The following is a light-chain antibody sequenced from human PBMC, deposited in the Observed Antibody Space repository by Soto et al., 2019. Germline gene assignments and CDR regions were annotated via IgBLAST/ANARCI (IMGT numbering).Light chain of an antibody. J-gene: IGLJ3*02. CDR3: ATWEDNLTARV. CDR2: EGF. V-gene: IGLV2-23*01. CDR1: SSDVGGSGL. Sequence: QSALTQPASLSGSPGQSITISCTGTSSDVGGSGLVSWYQFHPGKAPKLLIFEGFKRPSGISNRFSGSKSGSTASLTISGLQAEDEADYYCATWEDNLTARVFGGGSKLTVL.